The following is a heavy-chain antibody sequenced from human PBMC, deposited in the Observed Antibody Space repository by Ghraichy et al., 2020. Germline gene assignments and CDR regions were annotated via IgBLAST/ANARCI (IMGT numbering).Heavy chain of an antibody. CDR1: GGSFSGYY. Sequence: SETLSLTCAVYGGSFSGYYWSWIRQPPGKGLEWIGEINHSGSTNYNPSLKSRVTISVDTSKNQFSLQLSSVTAADTAVYYCARERYQRVDYWGQGTLVTVSS. D-gene: IGHD2-2*01. J-gene: IGHJ4*02. CDR3: ARERYQRVDY. V-gene: IGHV4-34*01. CDR2: INHSGST.